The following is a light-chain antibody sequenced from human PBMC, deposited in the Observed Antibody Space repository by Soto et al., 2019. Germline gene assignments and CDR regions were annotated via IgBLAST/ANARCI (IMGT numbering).Light chain of an antibody. CDR1: QTVIRNY. CDR3: QQYNSWPET. Sequence: EILLTQSPGTLSLSPGERATLSCMASQTVIRNYLAWHQQKPGQTPRLLVYGASSRATGIPDRFSGSGSGTEFTLTISSLQSEDFAVYYCQQYNSWPETFGQGTKVDIK. CDR2: GAS. V-gene: IGKV3-20*01. J-gene: IGKJ1*01.